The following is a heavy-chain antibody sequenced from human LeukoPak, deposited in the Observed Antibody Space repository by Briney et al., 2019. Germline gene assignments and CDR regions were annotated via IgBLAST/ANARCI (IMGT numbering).Heavy chain of an antibody. D-gene: IGHD5-18*01. CDR2: IYYSGST. V-gene: IGHV4-39*07. CDR1: GGSISSSSYY. J-gene: IGHJ4*02. Sequence: SETLSLTCTVSGGSISSSSYYWGWIRQPPGKGLEWIGSIYYSGSTYYSPSLKSRVTISVDTSEKQFSLKLSSVNAADTAVYYCARDIGYSYGPFDYWGQGALVTVSS. CDR3: ARDIGYSYGPFDY.